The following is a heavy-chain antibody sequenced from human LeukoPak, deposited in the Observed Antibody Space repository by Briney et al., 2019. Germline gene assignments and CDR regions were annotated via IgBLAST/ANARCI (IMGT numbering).Heavy chain of an antibody. V-gene: IGHV4-61*01. D-gene: IGHD6-19*01. CDR1: GGSVSSNTYH. CDR2: IYYIGNT. CDR3: ARFRGSGWYYFDY. J-gene: IGHJ4*02. Sequence: SETLSLTCTVSGGSVSSNTYHWSWIRQPPGKGLEWIGYIYYIGNTNYNPSLKSRATISIDTSKNQFSLKLSSVTAADTAVYYCARFRGSGWYYFDYRGQGTPVSVSS.